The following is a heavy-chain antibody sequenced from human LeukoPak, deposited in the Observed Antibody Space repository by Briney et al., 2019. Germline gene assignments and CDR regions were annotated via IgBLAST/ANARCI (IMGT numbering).Heavy chain of an antibody. V-gene: IGHV1-8*01. CDR3: ARFSGNDAFDI. D-gene: IGHD1-26*01. CDR2: MNPNSENT. CDR1: GYTFTIYD. J-gene: IGHJ3*02. Sequence: GASVKVSCKASGYTFTIYDINWVRQAPGQGLEWMGWMNPNSENTGYVQKFQGRVTITRNTSISTAYMELSSLRSEDTAVYYCARFSGNDAFDIWGQGTMVTVSS.